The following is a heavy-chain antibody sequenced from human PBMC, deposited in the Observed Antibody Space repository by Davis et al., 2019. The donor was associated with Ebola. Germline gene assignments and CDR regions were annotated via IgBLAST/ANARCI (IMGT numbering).Heavy chain of an antibody. Sequence: GESLKISCAASGFTFSRHAMHWVRQAPGKGLEWVAIVSYDVNTKYYADSVKGRFTISRDNSKNTLYLQMNNLRVEDTAVYYCARVGYDFWSGADVWGQGTTVSVS. CDR2: VSYDVNTK. D-gene: IGHD3-3*01. J-gene: IGHJ6*02. V-gene: IGHV3-30*04. CDR1: GFTFSRHA. CDR3: ARVGYDFWSGADV.